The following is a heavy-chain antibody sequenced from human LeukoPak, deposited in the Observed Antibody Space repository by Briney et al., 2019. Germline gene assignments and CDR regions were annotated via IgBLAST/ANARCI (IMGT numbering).Heavy chain of an antibody. CDR2: ISYDGSNK. Sequence: PGGSLRLSCAASGFTFSSYAMHWVRQAPGKGLEWVAVISYDGSNKYYADSVKGRFTISRDNSKNTLYLQMNSLRAEDTAVYYCARVPYYDFWSFDPWGQGTLVTVSS. CDR1: GFTFSSYA. J-gene: IGHJ5*02. CDR3: ARVPYYDFWSFDP. D-gene: IGHD3-3*01. V-gene: IGHV3-30-3*01.